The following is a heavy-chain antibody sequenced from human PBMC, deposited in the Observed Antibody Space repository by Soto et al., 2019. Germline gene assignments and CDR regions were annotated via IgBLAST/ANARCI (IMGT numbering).Heavy chain of an antibody. V-gene: IGHV3-53*04. J-gene: IGHJ6*03. D-gene: IGHD2-2*01. CDR3: ARSYCSSTSCYYNYYYYMDV. CDR2: IYSGGST. CDR1: GFTVSSNY. Sequence: GGSLRLSCAASGFTVSSNYMSWVRQAPGKGLDCVSVIYSGGSTYYADSVKGRFTISRHNSKNTLYLQMNSLRAEDTDVYYCARSYCSSTSCYYNYYYYMDVWGKGITVTVSS.